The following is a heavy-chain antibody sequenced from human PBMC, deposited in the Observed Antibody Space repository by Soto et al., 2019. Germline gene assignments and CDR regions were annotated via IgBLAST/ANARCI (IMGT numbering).Heavy chain of an antibody. CDR2: IKSDGSST. J-gene: IGHJ4*02. Sequence: PGGSLRLSCVASGFSFDNYAMSWVRQAPGKGLEWVPAIKSDGSSTYYAASVKDRFIISRDNSKNTLYLQLNSLRAEDTAVYYCAQLGLMTFSHKHYFNHWGRGTLVTVSS. V-gene: IGHV3-23*01. CDR3: AQLGLMTFSHKHYFNH. CDR1: GFSFDNYA. D-gene: IGHD3-16*01.